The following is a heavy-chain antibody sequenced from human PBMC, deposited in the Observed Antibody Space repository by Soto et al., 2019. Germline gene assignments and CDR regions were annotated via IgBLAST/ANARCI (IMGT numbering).Heavy chain of an antibody. D-gene: IGHD1-7*01. J-gene: IGHJ6*02. CDR2: IYYSGST. CDR3: ARNLGANLFGIDV. CDR1: GGSISSYY. Sequence: PSETLSLTCTVSGGSISSYYWSWIRQPPGKGLEWIGYIYYSGSTNYHPSLNSRVTISSDKSKNQFSLTLSSVTAADTAVYYCARNLGANLFGIDVWGLGTKVTVSS. V-gene: IGHV4-59*12.